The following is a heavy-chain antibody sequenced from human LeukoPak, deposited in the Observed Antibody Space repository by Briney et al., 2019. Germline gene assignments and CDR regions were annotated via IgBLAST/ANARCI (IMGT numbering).Heavy chain of an antibody. V-gene: IGHV3-74*01. CDR3: ARDRPSYAFDM. Sequence: GGSLRRSCAASGFTFSSYWMHWVRQAPGKGLVWVSRINSDGSRTSYEDSVKGRFTISRDNAKNTLYLQMNSLRAEDTAVYYCARDRPSYAFDMWGQGTEVTVSS. J-gene: IGHJ3*02. CDR1: GFTFSSYW. CDR2: INSDGSRT.